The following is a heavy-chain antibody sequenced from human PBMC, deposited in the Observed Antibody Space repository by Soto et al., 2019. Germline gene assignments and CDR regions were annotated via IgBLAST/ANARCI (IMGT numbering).Heavy chain of an antibody. CDR1: GFIFSSYG. D-gene: IGHD3-9*01. V-gene: IGHV3-30*18. Sequence: GGSLRLSCAASGFIFSSYGMYWVRQAPGKGLEWVAVISYVGSNKYYADSVKGRFTISRDNSKNTLYLQMNSLRAEDTAVYYCAKTIHGNAFDIWGQGTMVTVSS. J-gene: IGHJ3*02. CDR3: AKTIHGNAFDI. CDR2: ISYVGSNK.